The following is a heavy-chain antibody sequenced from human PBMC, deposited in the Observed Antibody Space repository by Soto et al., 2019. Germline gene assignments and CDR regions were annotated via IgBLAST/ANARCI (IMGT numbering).Heavy chain of an antibody. CDR2: IWYDGSNK. CDR3: ARDLYCSGGSCYYYYYGMDV. Sequence: LRLSCAASGFTFSSYGMHWVRQAPGKGLEWVAVIWYDGSNKYYADSVKGRFTISRDNSKNTLYLQMNSLRAEDTAVYYCARDLYCSGGSCYYYYYGMDVWGQGTTVTVSS. J-gene: IGHJ6*02. V-gene: IGHV3-33*01. CDR1: GFTFSSYG. D-gene: IGHD2-15*01.